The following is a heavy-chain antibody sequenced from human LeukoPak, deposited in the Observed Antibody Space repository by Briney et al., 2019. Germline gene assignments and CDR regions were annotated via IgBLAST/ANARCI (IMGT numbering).Heavy chain of an antibody. V-gene: IGHV4-59*12. Sequence: PSETLSLTCTVSGGSISSYYWSWIRQPPGKGLEWIGYIYYSGSTNYNPSLKSRVTISVDTSKNQFSLKLSSVTAADTAVYYCARSRYGDYVEYAFDIWGQGTMVTVSS. CDR1: GGSISSYY. CDR3: ARSRYGDYVEYAFDI. CDR2: IYYSGST. D-gene: IGHD4-17*01. J-gene: IGHJ3*02.